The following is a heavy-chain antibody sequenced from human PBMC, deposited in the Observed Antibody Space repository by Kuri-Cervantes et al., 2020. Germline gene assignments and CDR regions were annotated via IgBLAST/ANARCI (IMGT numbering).Heavy chain of an antibody. CDR1: GGSISSYY. Sequence: SETLSLTCTVSGGSISSYYWSWIRQPAGKGLEWIGHIYFNGSTNYNPSLKSRVSISVDTAKNQFSLKLSSVTPADTAVYYCARRGDVWGQGTTVTVYS. CDR2: IYFNGST. CDR3: ARRGDV. V-gene: IGHV4-59*08. J-gene: IGHJ6*02.